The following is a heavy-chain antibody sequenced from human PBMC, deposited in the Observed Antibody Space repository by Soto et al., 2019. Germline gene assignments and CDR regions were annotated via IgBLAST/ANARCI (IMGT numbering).Heavy chain of an antibody. D-gene: IGHD3-16*02. J-gene: IGHJ3*02. CDR2: IKQDGSEK. Sequence: GGSLRLSCAASGFTFSSYWMSWVRQAPGKGLEWVANIKQDGSEKYYVDSVKGRFTISRDNAKNSLYLQMNSLRAEDTAVYYCARESYDYVWGSYRYFGSDAFDIWGQGTIVTV. CDR3: ARESYDYVWGSYRYFGSDAFDI. V-gene: IGHV3-7*01. CDR1: GFTFSSYW.